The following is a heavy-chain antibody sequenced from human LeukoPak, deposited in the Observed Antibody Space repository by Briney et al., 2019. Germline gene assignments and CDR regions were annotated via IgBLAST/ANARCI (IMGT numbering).Heavy chain of an antibody. D-gene: IGHD6-6*01. CDR1: GGSISSGGYS. CDR2: IYHSGST. J-gene: IGHJ6*02. CDR3: ARGPSSGYGMDV. Sequence: PSETLSLTCAVSGGSISSGGYSWSWIRQPPGKGLEWIGYIYHSGSTYYNPSLKSRVTISVDRSKNQLSLKLSSVTAADTAVYYCARGPSSGYGMDVWGQGTTVTVSS. V-gene: IGHV4-30-2*01.